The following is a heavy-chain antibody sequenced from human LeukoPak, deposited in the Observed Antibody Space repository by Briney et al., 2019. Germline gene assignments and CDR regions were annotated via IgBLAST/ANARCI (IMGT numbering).Heavy chain of an antibody. Sequence: GRSLRLSCAASGFTFSSYAMHWVRQAPGKGLEWVSAISGSGGSTYYADSVKGRFTISRDNSKNTLYLQMNSLRAEDTAVYYCAKAGYGDYRNWFDPWGQGTLVTVSS. J-gene: IGHJ5*02. CDR3: AKAGYGDYRNWFDP. CDR1: GFTFSSYA. CDR2: ISGSGGST. D-gene: IGHD4-17*01. V-gene: IGHV3-23*01.